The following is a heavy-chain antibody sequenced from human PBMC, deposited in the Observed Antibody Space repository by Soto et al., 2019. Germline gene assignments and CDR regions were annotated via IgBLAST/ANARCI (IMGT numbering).Heavy chain of an antibody. CDR2: ISANSGNT. D-gene: IGHD6-25*01. Sequence: QVQLVQSGPEVKKPGASVKVSCKASGYSFTSHGVSWVRQAPGQGLEWMGWISANSGNTDYAQKFRGRVTMTTETSTSTAYMDLRSLRSDDTAVYYCVRDPQRNDYWGQGTLVTVSS. CDR1: GYSFTSHG. V-gene: IGHV1-18*04. J-gene: IGHJ4*02. CDR3: VRDPQRNDY.